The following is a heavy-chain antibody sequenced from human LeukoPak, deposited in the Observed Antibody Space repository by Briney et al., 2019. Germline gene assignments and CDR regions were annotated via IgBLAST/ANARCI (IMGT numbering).Heavy chain of an antibody. J-gene: IGHJ4*02. D-gene: IGHD4-23*01. CDR3: ARLRWPGY. CDR1: GFTFSSYA. CDR2: ISYDGSNK. Sequence: GGSLRLSCAASGFTFSSYAMHWVRQAPGKGLEWVAVISYDGSNKYYAGSVKGRFTISRDNSKNTLYLQMNSLRAEDTAVYYCARLRWPGYWGQGTLVTVSS. V-gene: IGHV3-30-3*01.